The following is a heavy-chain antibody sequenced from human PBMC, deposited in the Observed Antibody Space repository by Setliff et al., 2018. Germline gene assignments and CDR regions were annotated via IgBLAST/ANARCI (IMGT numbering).Heavy chain of an antibody. J-gene: IGHJ5*02. CDR3: ARAHTWSLPNDNSGYPGWFDP. D-gene: IGHD3-22*01. V-gene: IGHV4-39*02. CDR2: IYYSGKA. Sequence: NPSETLSLTCTVSGGSISSSSYYWGWIRQPPGKGLEWIGSIYYSGKAYYNPSLKSRVTMSVDTSKNHVSLKLSSVTAADTAVYYCARAHTWSLPNDNSGYPGWFDPWGQGTLVTVSS. CDR1: GGSISSSSYY.